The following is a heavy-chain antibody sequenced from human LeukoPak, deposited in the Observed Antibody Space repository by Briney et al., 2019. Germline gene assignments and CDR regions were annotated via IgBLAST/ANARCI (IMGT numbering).Heavy chain of an antibody. CDR3: ARTYYYGSGSYYI. J-gene: IGHJ4*02. D-gene: IGHD3-10*01. Sequence: PSETLSLTCTVSGGSISSSSYYWGWIRQPPGKGLEWIGSIYYSGSTYYNPSLKSRVTISVDTSKNQFSLKLSSVTAADTAVYYCARTYYYGSGSYYIWGQGTLVTVSS. CDR2: IYYSGST. V-gene: IGHV4-39*07. CDR1: GGSISSSSYY.